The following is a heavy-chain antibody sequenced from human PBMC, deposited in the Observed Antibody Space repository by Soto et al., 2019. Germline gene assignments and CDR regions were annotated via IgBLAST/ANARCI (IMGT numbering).Heavy chain of an antibody. D-gene: IGHD3-9*01. CDR3: ARTTFYDIFTAYYSLFDY. CDR2: ISDSGSS. V-gene: IGHV4-31*03. CDR1: GGSISSGSFY. Sequence: QVQLQESGPGLVKPSQTLTLTCTVSGGSISSGSFYWSWIRQHPGKGLEWIGHISDSGSSYYNPSLVSRVTKSVETSTNQFSLKLSAVTAADTAVYFCARTTFYDIFTAYYSLFDYWGQGTLVTVSS. J-gene: IGHJ4*02.